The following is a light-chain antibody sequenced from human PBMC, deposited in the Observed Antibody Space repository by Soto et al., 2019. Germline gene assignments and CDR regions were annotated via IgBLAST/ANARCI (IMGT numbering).Light chain of an antibody. Sequence: DIQMTQSPSTLSASVGDRVTIXXRASQTISNWLAWYQQKPGKAPKXLIYEASSLQRGVPSRFSGSGSGTDFTLTISSLQPEDFATYYCQQSYSTPPTFGQGTKVEIK. CDR3: QQSYSTPPT. CDR1: QTISNW. V-gene: IGKV1-39*01. CDR2: EAS. J-gene: IGKJ1*01.